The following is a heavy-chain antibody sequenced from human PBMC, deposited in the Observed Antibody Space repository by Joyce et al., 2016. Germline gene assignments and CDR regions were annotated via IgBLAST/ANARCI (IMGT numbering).Heavy chain of an antibody. CDR1: GFTFNAYT. Sequence: VQLVESGGGLVKPGGSLRLSCTASGFTFNAYTMNWVRQAPGKGLEWVSSISSSSDYKYYADSVEGRFTISRDNAKNSLFLQMNSLRGEDTAVYFCARDRAYYFDSSGNFDYWGRGTLVTVSS. CDR3: ARDRAYYFDSSGNFDY. V-gene: IGHV3-21*06. CDR2: ISSSSDYK. J-gene: IGHJ4*02. D-gene: IGHD3-22*01.